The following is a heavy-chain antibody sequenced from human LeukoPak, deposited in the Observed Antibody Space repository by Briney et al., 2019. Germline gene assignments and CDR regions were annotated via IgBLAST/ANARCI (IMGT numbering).Heavy chain of an antibody. Sequence: GGSLRLSCAASGFTFSSYAMHWVRQAPGKGLEWMAVISYDGNNKYYADSVKGRFTISRDNSKNTLYLQMNSLRAEDTAVYYCASGVHYYDSSGYLAYWGQGTLVTVSS. CDR3: ASGVHYYDSSGYLAY. CDR1: GFTFSSYA. CDR2: ISYDGNNK. V-gene: IGHV3-30-3*01. D-gene: IGHD3-22*01. J-gene: IGHJ4*02.